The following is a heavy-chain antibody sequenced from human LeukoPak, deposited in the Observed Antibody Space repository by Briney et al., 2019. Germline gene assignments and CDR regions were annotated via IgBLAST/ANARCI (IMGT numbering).Heavy chain of an antibody. J-gene: IGHJ6*03. Sequence: SETLSLTCTVSGGSISSYYWSWIRQPAGKGLEWIGRIYTSGSTNYNPSLKSRVTISVDTSKNQFSLKLSSVTAADTAVYYCARGSYDFWSGYYTGLRDYYYYMDVWGKGTTVTVSS. V-gene: IGHV4-4*07. CDR1: GGSISSYY. D-gene: IGHD3-3*01. CDR3: ARGSYDFWSGYYTGLRDYYYYMDV. CDR2: IYTSGST.